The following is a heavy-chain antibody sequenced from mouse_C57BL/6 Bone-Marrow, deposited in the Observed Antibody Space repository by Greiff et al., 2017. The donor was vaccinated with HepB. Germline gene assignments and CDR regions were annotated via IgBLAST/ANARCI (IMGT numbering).Heavy chain of an antibody. J-gene: IGHJ3*01. CDR3: ARRGIRAWFAY. Sequence: VKLMESGAELARPGASVKLSCKASGYTFTSYGISWVKQRTGQGLEWIGEIYPRSGNTYYNEKFKGKATLTADKSSSTAYMELRSLTSEDSAVYFCARRGIRAWFAYWGQGTLVTVSA. D-gene: IGHD2-4*01. V-gene: IGHV1-81*01. CDR1: GYTFTSYG. CDR2: IYPRSGNT.